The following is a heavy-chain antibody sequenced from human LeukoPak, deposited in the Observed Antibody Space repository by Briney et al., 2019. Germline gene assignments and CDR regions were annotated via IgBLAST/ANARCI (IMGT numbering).Heavy chain of an antibody. J-gene: IGHJ4*02. V-gene: IGHV4-34*01. CDR2: INHSGST. CDR3: ARLIRGNAGVFDY. D-gene: IGHD4-23*01. CDR1: GGSFTGDY. Sequence: SQTLSLTCALHGGSFTGDYWSCIRHPPGKGLEWLGEINHSGSTNYNPSLKSRVTISVDTSKNQFSLKLSSVTAGDGAVYCCARLIRGNAGVFDYWGGGTLVSVSS.